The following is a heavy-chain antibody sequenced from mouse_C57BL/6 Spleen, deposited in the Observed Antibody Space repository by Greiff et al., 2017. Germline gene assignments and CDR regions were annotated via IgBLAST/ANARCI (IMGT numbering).Heavy chain of an antibody. J-gene: IGHJ1*03. Sequence: VQLQQPGAELVMPGASVKLSCKASGYTFTSYWMHWVKQRPGQGLEWIREIDPSDSYTNYNQKFKGKSTLTVDKSSSTAYMQLSSLASEDSAVYYCARPSDGNWYFGVWGTGTTVTVSS. CDR3: ARPSDGNWYFGV. CDR1: GYTFTSYW. V-gene: IGHV1-69*01. CDR2: IDPSDSYT.